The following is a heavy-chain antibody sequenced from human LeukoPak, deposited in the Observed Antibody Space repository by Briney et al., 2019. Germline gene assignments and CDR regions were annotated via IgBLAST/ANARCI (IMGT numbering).Heavy chain of an antibody. V-gene: IGHV3-15*01. D-gene: IGHD2-15*01. J-gene: IGHJ4*02. CDR2: MKPRGTT. CDR1: GFSLSDAW. Sequence: GGSLRLSCAASGFSLSDAWMSWVRQAPGKGLECVGRMKPRGTTEDGAPMNDRFIVSRDDSKNTLYLQMNSLKAEDTGLYYCSQLSRGYWGQGAQVTVSS. CDR3: SQLSRGY.